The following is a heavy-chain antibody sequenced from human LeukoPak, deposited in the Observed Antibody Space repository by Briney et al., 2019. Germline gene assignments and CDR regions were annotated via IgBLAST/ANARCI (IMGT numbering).Heavy chain of an antibody. J-gene: IGHJ4*02. Sequence: GASVKVSCKASGYTFTGYYMHWVRQAPGQGLEWMGRIIPILGIANYAQKSQGRVTITADKSTSTAYMELSSLRSEDTAVYYCASRVAYCGGDCLEVGYFDYWGQGTLVTVSS. CDR3: ASRVAYCGGDCLEVGYFDY. V-gene: IGHV1-69*02. CDR1: GYTFTGYY. CDR2: IIPILGIA. D-gene: IGHD2-21*02.